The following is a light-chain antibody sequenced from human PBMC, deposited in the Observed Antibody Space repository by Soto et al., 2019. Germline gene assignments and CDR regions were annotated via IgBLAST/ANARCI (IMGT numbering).Light chain of an antibody. Sequence: QSALTQPPSASGSPGQSVTISCAGTSSEIGLYNYVSWYQHHPGKAPRLIIYEVSKRPSGVPDRFSGSKSGNTASLTVSGLQAEDEADYYGSSYAGDINFDVFGGGTKLTVL. J-gene: IGLJ3*02. V-gene: IGLV2-8*01. CDR3: SSYAGDINFDV. CDR1: SSEIGLYNY. CDR2: EVS.